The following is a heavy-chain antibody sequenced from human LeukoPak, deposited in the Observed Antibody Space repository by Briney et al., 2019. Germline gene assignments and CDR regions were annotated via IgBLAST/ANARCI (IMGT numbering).Heavy chain of an antibody. V-gene: IGHV4-39*01. CDR3: ARQSGVSSDNYFGMDV. CDR2: IYYSGSS. D-gene: IGHD6-25*01. CDR1: GGAIRSSSYF. Sequence: SETLSLTCTVSGGAIRSSSYFWGWSRQPPGKGLEWIGNIYYSGSSYYNPSLKSRVTISVDTSKNQFSLKMSSVTAADTAVFYCARQSGVSSDNYFGMDVWGQGTTVTVSS. J-gene: IGHJ6*02.